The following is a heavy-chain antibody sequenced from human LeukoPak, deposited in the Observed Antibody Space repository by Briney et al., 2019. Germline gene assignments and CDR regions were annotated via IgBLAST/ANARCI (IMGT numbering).Heavy chain of an antibody. CDR1: GYTFTSYY. Sequence: ASVKVSCKASGYTFTSYYMHWVRQAPGQGLEWMGIINPSGGSTSYAQKFQGRVTMTRDTSTSTVYMELSSLRSEDTAVYYCARYCSSTSCYSPPFDYWGQGTLVTVSS. CDR2: INPSGGST. J-gene: IGHJ4*02. CDR3: ARYCSSTSCYSPPFDY. V-gene: IGHV1-46*01. D-gene: IGHD2-2*01.